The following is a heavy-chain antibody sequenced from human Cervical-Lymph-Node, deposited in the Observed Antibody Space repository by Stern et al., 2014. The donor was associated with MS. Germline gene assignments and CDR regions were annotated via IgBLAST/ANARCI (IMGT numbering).Heavy chain of an antibody. CDR2: IWYDGSNN. CDR1: GFTFSSYG. D-gene: IGHD6-13*01. J-gene: IGHJ6*02. CDR3: ARSSSPSPYYYYGMDV. Sequence: VQLVESGGGVVQPGRSLRLSCAASGFTFSSYGMHWVRQAPGKGLEGGAVIWYDGSNNYYADSVKGRFTISRDNSKNTLYLQMNSLRAEDTAVYYCARSSSPSPYYYYGMDVWGQGTTVTVSS. V-gene: IGHV3-33*01.